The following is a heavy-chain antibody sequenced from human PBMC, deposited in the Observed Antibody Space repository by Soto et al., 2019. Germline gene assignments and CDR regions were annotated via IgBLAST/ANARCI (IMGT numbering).Heavy chain of an antibody. CDR3: AKGMGGGDTGNYGMDG. D-gene: IGHD5-18*01. CDR2: ISYHGTEK. J-gene: IGHJ6*02. V-gene: IGHV3-30*18. Sequence: QVQLVESGGGVVQPGMSLRLSCAASGVTFTNYAMHWVRQAPGKGLEWVADISYHGTEKGYTDSVKGRFTISRDNSKNTLYVQMSSLRAEDTAVYYGAKGMGGGDTGNYGMDGWGQGTTVIVSS. CDR1: GVTFTNYA.